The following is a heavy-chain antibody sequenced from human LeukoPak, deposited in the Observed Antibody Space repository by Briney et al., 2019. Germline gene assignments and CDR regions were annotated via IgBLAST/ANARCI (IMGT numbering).Heavy chain of an antibody. CDR3: ARDPIRPYYYDSSGYGAFDI. J-gene: IGHJ3*02. CDR1: GGSISSGSYY. D-gene: IGHD3-22*01. V-gene: IGHV4-61*02. Sequence: SETLSLTCTVSGGSISSGSYYGSWIRQPAGKGLEWIGRIYTSGSTNYNPSLKSRVTISVDTSKNQFSLKLSSVTAADTAVYYCARDPIRPYYYDSSGYGAFDIWGQGTMVTVSS. CDR2: IYTSGST.